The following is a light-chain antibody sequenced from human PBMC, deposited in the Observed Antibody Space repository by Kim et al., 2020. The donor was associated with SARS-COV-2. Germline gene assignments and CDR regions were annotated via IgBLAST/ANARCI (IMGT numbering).Light chain of an antibody. V-gene: IGKV3-20*01. CDR1: QSVHNNY. CDR2: DAS. J-gene: IGKJ1*01. CDR3: QQYGSSPTT. Sequence: DIVLTQSPVSLSVSPGERVTLSCRASQSVHNNYLAWYHQRRGRAPRLLISDASKRVAGIPDRFSGSWAGTDFTLTITSLEPEDSGMYYCQQYGSSPTTFGHGTKVDIK.